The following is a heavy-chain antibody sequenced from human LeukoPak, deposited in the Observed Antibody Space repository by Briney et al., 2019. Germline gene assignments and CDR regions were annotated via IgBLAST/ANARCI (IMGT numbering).Heavy chain of an antibody. CDR1: GFTFSSYW. CDR3: ARGGWFGELVRRFGYYYYYMDV. Sequence: GGSLRLSCAASGFTFSSYWMHWVRQAPGKGLVWVSRINSDGSSTSYADSVEGRFTISRDNAKNTLYLQMNSLRAEDTAVYYCARGGWFGELVRRFGYYYYYMDVWGKGTTVTVSS. CDR2: INSDGSST. J-gene: IGHJ6*03. D-gene: IGHD3-10*01. V-gene: IGHV3-74*01.